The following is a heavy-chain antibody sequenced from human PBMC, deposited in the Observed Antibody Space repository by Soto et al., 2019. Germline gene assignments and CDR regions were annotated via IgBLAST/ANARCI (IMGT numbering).Heavy chain of an antibody. J-gene: IGHJ3*02. CDR3: ARDIVVVVAANAFDI. Sequence: ASVKVSCKASGYTFTGYYMHWVRQAPGQGLEWMGWINPNSGGTNYAQKFQGRVTMTRDTSISTAYMELSRLRSDDTAVYYCARDIVVVVAANAFDIWGPGTMVTVSS. V-gene: IGHV1-2*02. D-gene: IGHD2-15*01. CDR2: INPNSGGT. CDR1: GYTFTGYY.